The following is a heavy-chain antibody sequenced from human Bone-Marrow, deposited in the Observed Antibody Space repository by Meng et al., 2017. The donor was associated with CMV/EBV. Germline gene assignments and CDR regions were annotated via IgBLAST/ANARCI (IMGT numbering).Heavy chain of an antibody. Sequence: LSLTCTVSGGSISSSSYYWGWIRQPPGMGLEWVLYISSSGSTIYYADSVQGRFTISRDNAKNSLYLQMNSLRAEDTAVYYCALSDIVVVPAAPPYYYYGMDVWGQGSTVTVSS. CDR1: GGSISSSSYY. V-gene: IGHV3-11*04. CDR3: ALSDIVVVPAAPPYYYYGMDV. CDR2: ISSSGSTI. J-gene: IGHJ6*01. D-gene: IGHD2-2*01.